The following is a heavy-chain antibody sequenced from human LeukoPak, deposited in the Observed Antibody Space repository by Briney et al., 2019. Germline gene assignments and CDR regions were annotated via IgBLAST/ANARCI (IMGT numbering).Heavy chain of an antibody. CDR1: GGSISSYY. CDR2: IYTSGST. V-gene: IGHV4-4*07. Sequence: PSETLSLTCTVSGGSISSYYWSWIRQPAGKGLEWIGRIYTSGSTNYNPSLKSRVTMSVDTSKNQFSLKLSSVTAADTAVYYCARSRYYYGSGSYPYYYYYGMDVWGQGTTVTVSS. CDR3: ARSRYYYGSGSYPYYYYYGMDV. D-gene: IGHD3-10*01. J-gene: IGHJ6*02.